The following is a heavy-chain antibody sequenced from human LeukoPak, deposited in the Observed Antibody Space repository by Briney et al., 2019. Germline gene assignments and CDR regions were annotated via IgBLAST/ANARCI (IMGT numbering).Heavy chain of an antibody. Sequence: SVKVSCKASGGTFSSYAISWVRQAPGQGLEWMGGIIPIFGTANYAQKFQGRVTITADKSTSTAYMELSSLRSEDTAVYYCARVVAAASWFDPWGQGTLVTVSS. CDR1: GGTFSSYA. V-gene: IGHV1-69*06. CDR2: IIPIFGTA. D-gene: IGHD6-13*01. J-gene: IGHJ5*02. CDR3: ARVVAAASWFDP.